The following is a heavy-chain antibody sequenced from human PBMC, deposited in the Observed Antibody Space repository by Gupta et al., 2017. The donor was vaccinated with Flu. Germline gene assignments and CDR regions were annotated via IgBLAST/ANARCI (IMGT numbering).Heavy chain of an antibody. V-gene: IGHV3-74*01. CDR2: INKDGSST. CDR3: AISNGHAFDL. D-gene: IGHD3-22*01. J-gene: IGHJ3*01. Sequence: EVQLVESGGDSVQPGGSLRLSCGASGFTFSSYWMHWVRQAPGKGLVWVSCINKDGSSTTYADSVKGRFTISRDNAKNTLYLQMNNLRAEYTAVYYCAISNGHAFDLWGQVTMVTVSS. CDR1: GFTFSSYW.